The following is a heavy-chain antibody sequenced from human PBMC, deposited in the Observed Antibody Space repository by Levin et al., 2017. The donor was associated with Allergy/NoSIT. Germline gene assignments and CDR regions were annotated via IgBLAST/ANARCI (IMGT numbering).Heavy chain of an antibody. D-gene: IGHD5-12*01. CDR2: IYPGDSDT. V-gene: IGHV5-51*01. CDR1: GYSFTSYW. J-gene: IGHJ4*02. Sequence: GESLKISCKGSGYSFTSYWIGWVRQMPGKGLEWMGIIYPGDSDTRYSPSFQGQVTISADKSISTAYLQWSSLKASDTAMYYCGRYQVDIVATTQISSNYFDYWGQGTLVTVSS. CDR3: GRYQVDIVATTQISSNYFDY.